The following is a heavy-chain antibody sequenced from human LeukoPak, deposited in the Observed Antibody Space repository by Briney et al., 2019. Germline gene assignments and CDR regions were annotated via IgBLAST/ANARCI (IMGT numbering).Heavy chain of an antibody. CDR3: ASGRHDFLH. Sequence: PAGSLRLYCAASGFVFSSYWRTWVRQAQGKGLEWVANINLDRAEAHYVDSSLKGRFTISRDNAKNSLYLQMTSLRVEDTAVYYCASGRHDFLHWGQGTLVTVSS. CDR1: GFVFSSYW. D-gene: IGHD3/OR15-3a*01. J-gene: IGHJ4*02. CDR2: INLDRAEA. V-gene: IGHV3-7*01.